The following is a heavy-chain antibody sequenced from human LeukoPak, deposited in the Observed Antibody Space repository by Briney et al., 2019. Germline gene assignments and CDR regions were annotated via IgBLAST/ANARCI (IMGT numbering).Heavy chain of an antibody. CDR1: GGSIGSGSYY. Sequence: SETLSLTCTVSGGSIGSGSYYWSWIRQPAGKGLEWIGRIYTSGSTNYNPSLKSRVTISVDTSKNQFSLKLSSVTAADTAVYYCAARGYSYGYSDAFDIWGQGTMVTVSS. V-gene: IGHV4-61*02. CDR2: IYTSGST. J-gene: IGHJ3*02. D-gene: IGHD5-18*01. CDR3: AARGYSYGYSDAFDI.